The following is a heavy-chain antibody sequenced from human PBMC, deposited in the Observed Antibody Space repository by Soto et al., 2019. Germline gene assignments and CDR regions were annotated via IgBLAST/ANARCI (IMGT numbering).Heavy chain of an antibody. J-gene: IGHJ6*03. CDR3: ARLEGSYYYYYMDV. V-gene: IGHV4-59*01. Sequence: XXTLSLPFTVSGGSISSYYWRWILQPPGKGLEWIGYIYYSGSTNYNPSLKSRVTISVDTSKNQFSLKLSSVTAADTAVYYCARLEGSYYYYYMDVWGKGTTVTVSS. CDR1: GGSISSYY. CDR2: IYYSGST.